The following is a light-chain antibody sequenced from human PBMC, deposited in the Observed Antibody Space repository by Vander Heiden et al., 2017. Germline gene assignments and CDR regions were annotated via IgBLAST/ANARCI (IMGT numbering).Light chain of an antibody. CDR3: QQSYSSPRT. Sequence: DIQMTQYPSSLSPSVGDRVTITSRASQSSSSYLNWYQQKPGKAPKLLIYAASSWQSGVPARFSGSGSGTDFTLTISSLQPEDFATYYCQQSYSSPRTFGQGTKVEIK. J-gene: IGKJ1*01. CDR2: AAS. CDR1: QSSSSY. V-gene: IGKV1-39*01.